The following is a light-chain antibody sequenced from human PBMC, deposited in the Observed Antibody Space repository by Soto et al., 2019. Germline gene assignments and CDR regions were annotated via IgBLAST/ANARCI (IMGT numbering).Light chain of an antibody. CDR2: GAS. CDR3: QQYNGWPIT. Sequence: EIVLTQSPGTLSLSPGERAILPCRASQSVGGDLAWYQRKPGQAPRLLIYGASTRATGFPARFSGSGSGTEFTLTISSLQSEDFAVYYCQQYNGWPITFGQGTRLEIK. V-gene: IGKV3-15*01. J-gene: IGKJ5*01. CDR1: QSVGGD.